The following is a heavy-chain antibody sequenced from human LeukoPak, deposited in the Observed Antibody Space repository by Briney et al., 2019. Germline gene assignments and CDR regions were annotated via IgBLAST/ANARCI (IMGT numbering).Heavy chain of an antibody. J-gene: IGHJ4*02. CDR3: ARGRQYCTNGVCPTDY. CDR2: IDHSGST. CDR1: GGSISSGGYY. D-gene: IGHD2-8*01. Sequence: SQTLSLTCTVSGGSISSGGYYWSWIRQPPGKGLEWIGYIDHSGSTYYNPSLKSRVTISVDRSKNQFSLKLSSVTAADTAVYYCARGRQYCTNGVCPTDYWGQGTLVTVSS. V-gene: IGHV4-30-2*01.